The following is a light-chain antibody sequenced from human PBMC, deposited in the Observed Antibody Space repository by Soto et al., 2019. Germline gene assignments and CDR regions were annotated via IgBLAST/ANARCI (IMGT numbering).Light chain of an antibody. V-gene: IGLV3-21*02. J-gene: IGLJ2*01. Sequence: SYELTQAPSVSVAPGQTARIACGGDNIGSKSVHWYQQKPGQAPVLVVYDDRGRPSGIPERFSGSNSGSTATLTISRVEAGDEADYYCQVWESGSDHVVFGGGTQLTVL. CDR1: NIGSKS. CDR2: DDR. CDR3: QVWESGSDHVV.